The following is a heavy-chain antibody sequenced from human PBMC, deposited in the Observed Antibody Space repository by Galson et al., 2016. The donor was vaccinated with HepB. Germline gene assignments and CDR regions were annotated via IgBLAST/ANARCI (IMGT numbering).Heavy chain of an antibody. CDR1: GYTFTSYG. Sequence: SVKVSCKASGYTFTSYGISWVRQAPGQGLEWMGWISPYNDRTNYAQNLQDRVTMTTDTSTSTAFMELRSLTSDDTAVYYCARGYCTNGICHGFIAVYYYGMDVWGQGTTVTVSS. D-gene: IGHD2-8*01. J-gene: IGHJ6*02. CDR2: ISPYNDRT. V-gene: IGHV1-18*01. CDR3: ARGYCTNGICHGFIAVYYYGMDV.